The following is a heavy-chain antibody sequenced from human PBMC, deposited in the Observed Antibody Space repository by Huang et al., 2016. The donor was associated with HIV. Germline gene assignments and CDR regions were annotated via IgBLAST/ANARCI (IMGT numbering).Heavy chain of an antibody. CDR1: GGSISSTDFY. V-gene: IGHV4-39*01. CDR3: ARHDIYCSGGACSGFDY. J-gene: IGHJ4*02. D-gene: IGHD2-15*01. Sequence: QLQLQESGPGLVKPSETLSLSCTVSGGSISSTDFYWGWIRQPPGKGLEWIGSIYLGGNTYYNPSLKRRVTISVDTSKNQFSLKLRSVTAANTGLYYCARHDIYCSGGACSGFDYWGQGTLVTVSS. CDR2: IYLGGNT.